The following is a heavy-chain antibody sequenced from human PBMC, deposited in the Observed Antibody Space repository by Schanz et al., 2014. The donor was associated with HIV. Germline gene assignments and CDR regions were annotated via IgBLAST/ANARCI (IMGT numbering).Heavy chain of an antibody. Sequence: EVQLVQSGGGLVQPGGSLRVSCMASGFSFSSYWMSWVRQAPGKGLEWVASITLDGTEKYSMDSMKGRFTISRDNAKNSLFLLMNNLRVEDTAVYYCARDSQLFCSSTSCWFDCWGQGTLVTVSS. CDR1: GFSFSSYW. J-gene: IGHJ4*02. CDR2: ITLDGTEK. D-gene: IGHD2-2*01. CDR3: ARDSQLFCSSTSCWFDC. V-gene: IGHV3-7*01.